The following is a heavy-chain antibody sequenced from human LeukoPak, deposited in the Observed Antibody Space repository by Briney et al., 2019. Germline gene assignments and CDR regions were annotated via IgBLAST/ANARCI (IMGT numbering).Heavy chain of an antibody. Sequence: PGGSLRLSCVVSGFSFSESAMHWVRQAPGKGLEWVGRIRTKPNNYATAYNQSMQGRFTISRDNAMNTLYLQMNSLRAEDTAVYYCARVPRGSYSFDYWGQGTLVTVSS. J-gene: IGHJ4*02. CDR1: GFSFSESA. CDR2: IRTKPNNYAT. D-gene: IGHD1-26*01. CDR3: ARVPRGSYSFDY. V-gene: IGHV3-73*01.